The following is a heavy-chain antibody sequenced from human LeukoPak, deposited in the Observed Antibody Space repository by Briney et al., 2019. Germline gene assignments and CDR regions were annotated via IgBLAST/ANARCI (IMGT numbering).Heavy chain of an antibody. CDR1: GGSISSYY. V-gene: IGHV4-59*01. D-gene: IGHD3-10*01. J-gene: IGHJ5*02. CDR2: IYYSGST. CDR3: ARVYYGSGRNFDP. Sequence: SKTLSLTCTVSGGSISSYYWSWIRNPPGKGLEWIGYIYYSGSTNYNPSLKSRVTISVDTSKNQFSLRLSSVTAADTAVYYCARVYYGSGRNFDPWGQGTLVTVSS.